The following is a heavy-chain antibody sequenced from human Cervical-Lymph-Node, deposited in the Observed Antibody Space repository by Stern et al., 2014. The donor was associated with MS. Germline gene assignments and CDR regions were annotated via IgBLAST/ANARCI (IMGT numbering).Heavy chain of an antibody. Sequence: LQLQESGPGLVKPSETLSLTCTVAGASFTDYYWSWIRQSPGKGLEWIGYIYSSGSTNYNTSLKSRVIISLDTSKKQSHLKQSAVTAADTAVYYCARGGRMATMFYWGQGNLVTVSS. J-gene: IGHJ4*02. D-gene: IGHD5-24*01. V-gene: IGHV4-59*01. CDR3: ARGGRMATMFY. CDR1: GASFTDYY. CDR2: IYSSGST.